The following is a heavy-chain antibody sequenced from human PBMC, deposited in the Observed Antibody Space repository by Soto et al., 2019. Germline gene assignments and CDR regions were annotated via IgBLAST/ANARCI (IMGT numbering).Heavy chain of an antibody. V-gene: IGHV3-23*01. CDR2: ITGSGDNT. CDR1: GFTFKNYA. J-gene: IGHJ6*02. Sequence: GSLRLSCAASGFTFKNYAMTWVRQAPGKGLEWVSSITGSGDNTYYADSVKGRFTISRDNSKSTLSLQMNSLRAEDTAVYFCAKCQSPFFYGMDGWGQGATVTVSS. CDR3: AKCQSPFFYGMDG.